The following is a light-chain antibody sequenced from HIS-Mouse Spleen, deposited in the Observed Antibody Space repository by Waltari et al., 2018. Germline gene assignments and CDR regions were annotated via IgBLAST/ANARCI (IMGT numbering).Light chain of an antibody. Sequence: QLVLTQSPSASASLGASVKLTCTLRSGHSSYAIAWHQPQPEKGPRYLMKLNSDGSHSKGDGIPDRFSGSSSGAERYLTISSLQSEDEADYYCQTWGTGILVVFGGGTKLTVL. V-gene: IGLV4-69*01. CDR3: QTWGTGILVV. J-gene: IGLJ2*01. CDR2: LNSDGSH. CDR1: SGHSSYA.